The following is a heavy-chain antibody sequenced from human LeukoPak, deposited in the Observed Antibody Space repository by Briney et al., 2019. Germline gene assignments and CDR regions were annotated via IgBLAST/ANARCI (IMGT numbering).Heavy chain of an antibody. CDR3: VRQPAYYSNYASRPFDP. Sequence: ESGPTLVNPTQTLTLTCTFSGFSLSISGVGVGWIRQPPGKALEWLALIYWNDNKRYSPSLKSRLTITKDTSKNQVVLTMTNMDPVDTATYYCVRQPAYYSNYASRPFDPWGQGTLVTVSS. D-gene: IGHD4-11*01. J-gene: IGHJ5*02. CDR2: IYWNDNK. CDR1: GFSLSISGVG. V-gene: IGHV2-5*01.